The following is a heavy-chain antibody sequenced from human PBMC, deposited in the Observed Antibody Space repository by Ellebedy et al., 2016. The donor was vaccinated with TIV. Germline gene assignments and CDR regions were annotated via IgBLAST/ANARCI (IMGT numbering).Heavy chain of an antibody. J-gene: IGHJ5*02. D-gene: IGHD1-1*01. CDR3: ARDIPQRPNPARFDP. V-gene: IGHV3-74*01. CDR1: GFTFSSHW. Sequence: PGGSLRLSCPASGFTFSSHWMDWVRQAPGKGRVWVARISSDGSYTSYADSVKGRFTISRDNAKTTLYLQMNSLRAEDTAVYYCARDIPQRPNPARFDPWGQGTLVTVSS. CDR2: ISSDGSYT.